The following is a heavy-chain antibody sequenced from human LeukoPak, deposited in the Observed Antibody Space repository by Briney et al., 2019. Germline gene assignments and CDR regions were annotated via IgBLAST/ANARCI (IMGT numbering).Heavy chain of an antibody. D-gene: IGHD5-18*01. CDR3: ARRGIHVPYYFDY. Sequence: IIPIFGTANYAQKFQGRVTITADESTSTAYMELSSLRSEDTAVYYCARRGIHVPYYFDYWGQGTLVTVSS. J-gene: IGHJ4*02. V-gene: IGHV1-69*01. CDR2: IIPIFGTA.